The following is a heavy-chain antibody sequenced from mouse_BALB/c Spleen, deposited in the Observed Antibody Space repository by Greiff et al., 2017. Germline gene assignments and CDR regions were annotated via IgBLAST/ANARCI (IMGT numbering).Heavy chain of an antibody. Sequence: QVQLKESGAELMKPGASVKISCKATGYTFSSYWIEWVKQRPGHGLEWIGEILPGSGSTNYNEKFKGKATFTADTSSNTAYMQLSSLTSEDSAVYYCARRALYPHAMDYWGQGTSVTVSS. CDR3: ARRALYPHAMDY. CDR2: ILPGSGST. D-gene: IGHD2-1*01. CDR1: GYTFSSYW. V-gene: IGHV1-9*01. J-gene: IGHJ4*01.